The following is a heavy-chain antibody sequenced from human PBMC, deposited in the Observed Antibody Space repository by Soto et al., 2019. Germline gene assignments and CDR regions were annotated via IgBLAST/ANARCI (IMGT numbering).Heavy chain of an antibody. V-gene: IGHV3-23*01. CDR2: ISGSGGST. D-gene: IGHD1-26*01. Sequence: GGSLRLSCAASGFTFSSYAMSWVRQAPGKGLEWVSAISGSGGSTYYADSVKGRFTISRDNSKNTLYLQMNSLRAEDTAVYYFARSIVGAICFDYWCQRTLVTVSS. CDR3: ARSIVGAICFDY. J-gene: IGHJ4*02. CDR1: GFTFSSYA.